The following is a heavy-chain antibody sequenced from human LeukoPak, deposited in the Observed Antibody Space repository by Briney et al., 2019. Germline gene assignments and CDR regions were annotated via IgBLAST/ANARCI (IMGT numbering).Heavy chain of an antibody. V-gene: IGHV3-53*01. CDR2: IYSGGST. D-gene: IGHD3-3*01. Sequence: PGGSLRLSCAASGFTVSSNYMSWVRQAPGKGLEWVSVIYSGGSTYYADSVKGRFTISRDNSKNTLYLQMNSLRAEDTAVYYCARDNYDFWSGFGYWGQGTLVTVSS. CDR3: ARDNYDFWSGFGY. J-gene: IGHJ4*02. CDR1: GFTVSSNY.